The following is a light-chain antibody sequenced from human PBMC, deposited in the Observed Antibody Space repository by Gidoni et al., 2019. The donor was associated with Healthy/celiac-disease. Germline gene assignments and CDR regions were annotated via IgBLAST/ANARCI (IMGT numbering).Light chain of an antibody. V-gene: IGLV3-19*01. J-gene: IGLJ2*01. CDR2: GKN. Sequence: SSELTQDPAVSVALGQTVRITCQGDSLRSYYASWYQQKPGQAPVLVIYGKNNRPSGIPDRFSGSSSGNTASLTITGAQAEDEADYYCNSRDSSGNHLRVFGGGTKLTX. CDR1: SLRSYY. CDR3: NSRDSSGNHLRV.